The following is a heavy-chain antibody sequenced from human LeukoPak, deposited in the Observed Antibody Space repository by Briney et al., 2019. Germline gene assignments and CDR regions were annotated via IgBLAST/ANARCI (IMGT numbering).Heavy chain of an antibody. CDR2: FHYSGST. CDR1: GGSISSYY. V-gene: IGHV4-59*08. CDR3: ATSYYDILTGYSYPSLDY. Sequence: SETLSLTCTVAGGSISSYYWSWIRQPPGKGLEWIGYFHYSGSTNYNPSLKSRVTISVDTSKNQFSLKLSSVTAADTAVYYCATSYYDILTGYSYPSLDYWGQGTLVTVSS. D-gene: IGHD3-9*01. J-gene: IGHJ4*02.